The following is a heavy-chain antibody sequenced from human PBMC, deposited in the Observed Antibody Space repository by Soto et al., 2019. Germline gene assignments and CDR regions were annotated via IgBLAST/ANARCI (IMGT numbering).Heavy chain of an antibody. J-gene: IGHJ4*02. V-gene: IGHV1-69*13. CDR1: GGTFSSYA. D-gene: IGHD6-19*01. Sequence: ASVKVSCKASGGTFSSYAISWVRQAPGQGLEWMGGIIPIFGTANYAQKFQGRVTITADESTSTAYMELSSLRSEDTAVYYCARGHEGDPGSLSGWYVHLPYWGQGTLVTVSS. CDR3: ARGHEGDPGSLSGWYVHLPY. CDR2: IIPIFGTA.